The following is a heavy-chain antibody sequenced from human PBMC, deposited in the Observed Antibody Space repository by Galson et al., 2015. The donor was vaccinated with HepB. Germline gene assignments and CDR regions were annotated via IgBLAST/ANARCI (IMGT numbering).Heavy chain of an antibody. J-gene: IGHJ4*02. CDR3: AKTPSSTRPSFVDY. CDR2: ISGSGGST. CDR1: GFTFSSYA. D-gene: IGHD2-2*01. V-gene: IGHV3-23*01. Sequence: ALRLSCAASGFTFSSYAMSWVRQAPGKGLEWVSAISGSGGSTYYADSVKGRFTISRDNSKNTLYLQMNSLRAEDTAVYYCAKTPSSTRPSFVDYWGQGTLVTVSS.